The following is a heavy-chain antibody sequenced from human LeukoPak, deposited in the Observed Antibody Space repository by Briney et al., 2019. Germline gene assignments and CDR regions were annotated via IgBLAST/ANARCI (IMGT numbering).Heavy chain of an antibody. CDR3: AKDLGGSGWYPDGAFDI. D-gene: IGHD6-19*01. Sequence: PGGSLRLSCAASGFTFSSYAMSWVRQAPGKGLEWVSAISGSGGSTYYADSVKGRFTISRDNSKNTLYLQMNSLRAEDTAVYYCAKDLGGSGWYPDGAFDIWGQGTMVTVSS. J-gene: IGHJ3*02. V-gene: IGHV3-23*01. CDR2: ISGSGGST. CDR1: GFTFSSYA.